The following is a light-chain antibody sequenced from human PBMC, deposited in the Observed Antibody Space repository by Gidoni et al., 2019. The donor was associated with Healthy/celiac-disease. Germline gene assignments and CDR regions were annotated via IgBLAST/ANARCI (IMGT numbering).Light chain of an antibody. CDR2: GAS. Sequence: EIVTTQPPATLSVSPGESATPSGRASQSVNSNLAWYQQKPVQAPKLLIYGASTRATGIPARFRGSGSGTEFTLTISSLQSEDFAVYYCQQYNNWRRTFGQGTKVEIK. CDR3: QQYNNWRRT. J-gene: IGKJ1*01. V-gene: IGKV3-15*01. CDR1: QSVNSN.